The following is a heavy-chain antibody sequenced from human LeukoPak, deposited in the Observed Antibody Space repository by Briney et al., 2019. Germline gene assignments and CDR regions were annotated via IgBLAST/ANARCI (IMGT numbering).Heavy chain of an antibody. V-gene: IGHV3-30*18. CDR3: ANEASSWSIYNWFDP. J-gene: IGHJ5*02. Sequence: PGRSLRLSCGASGFTFSSYGMHWVRQAPGKGLEWVAVISYDGSNKYYADSVKGRFTISRDNSKNTLYLQMNSLRAEDTAVYYCANEASSWSIYNWFDPWGQGTLVTVSS. D-gene: IGHD6-13*01. CDR1: GFTFSSYG. CDR2: ISYDGSNK.